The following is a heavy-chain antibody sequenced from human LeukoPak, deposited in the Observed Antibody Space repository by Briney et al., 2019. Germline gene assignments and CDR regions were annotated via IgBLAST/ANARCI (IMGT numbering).Heavy chain of an antibody. CDR3: ARGPPPDFDY. CDR1: GGSFSGYY. J-gene: IGHJ4*02. CDR2: INHSGST. V-gene: IGHV4-34*01. Sequence: SETLSLTCSVYGGSFSGYYWSWIRQPPGKGLEWIGEINHSGSTNYNPSLKSRVTISVDTSKNQFSLKLSSVTAADTAVYYCARGPPPDFDYWGQGTLVTVSS.